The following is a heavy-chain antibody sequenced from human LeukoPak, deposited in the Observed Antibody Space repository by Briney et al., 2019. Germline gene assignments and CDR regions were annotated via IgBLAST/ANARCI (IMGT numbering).Heavy chain of an antibody. Sequence: GGSLRLPCAASGFTFSSYGMHWVRQAPGKGLEWVAVIWYDGSNKYYADSVKGRFTISRDNSKNTLYLQMNSLRAEDTAVYYCARVNRWAGYYFDYWGQGTLVTVSS. CDR2: IWYDGSNK. J-gene: IGHJ4*02. CDR3: ARVNRWAGYYFDY. D-gene: IGHD4-23*01. CDR1: GFTFSSYG. V-gene: IGHV3-33*01.